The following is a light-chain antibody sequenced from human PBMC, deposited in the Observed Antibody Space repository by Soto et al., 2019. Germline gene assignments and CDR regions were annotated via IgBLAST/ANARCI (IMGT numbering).Light chain of an antibody. Sequence: QYALTQPASVSGSPGQSITISCTGTSADVGNYNYVSWYQQYPGKAPKLIISEVNNRPSGVSIRFSGSKSGNTASLTISGLQAEDEAEYFCSSYTTRSLYVFGTGTKLTVL. CDR3: SSYTTRSLYV. CDR2: EVN. V-gene: IGLV2-14*01. CDR1: SADVGNYNY. J-gene: IGLJ1*01.